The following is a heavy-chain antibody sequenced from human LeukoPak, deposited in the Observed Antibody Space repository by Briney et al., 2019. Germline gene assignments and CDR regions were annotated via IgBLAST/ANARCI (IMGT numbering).Heavy chain of an antibody. D-gene: IGHD6-6*01. CDR1: GYTFTSYG. V-gene: IGHV1-18*01. CDR3: ARDGPSIAARPAPYYFDY. J-gene: IGHJ4*02. Sequence: ASVKVSCTASGYTFTSYGISWVRQAPGQGLEWMGWISAYNGNTNYAQKLQGRVTMTTDTSTSTAHMELRSLRSDDTAVYYCARDGPSIAARPAPYYFDYWGQGTLVTVSS. CDR2: ISAYNGNT.